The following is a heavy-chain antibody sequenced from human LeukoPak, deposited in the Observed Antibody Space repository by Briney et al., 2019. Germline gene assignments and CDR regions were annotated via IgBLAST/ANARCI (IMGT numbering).Heavy chain of an antibody. V-gene: IGHV1-18*01. CDR1: GYTFTSYG. D-gene: IGHD4-17*01. J-gene: IGHJ6*02. Sequence: ASVKVSCKASGYTFTSYGISWVRQAPGQGLEWMGWISAYNGNTNYAQKLQGRVTMTTDTSTSTAYMELRSLRSDDTAVYYCARVMTTVSSRPYYYGMDVWGRGTTVTVSS. CDR3: ARVMTTVSSRPYYYGMDV. CDR2: ISAYNGNT.